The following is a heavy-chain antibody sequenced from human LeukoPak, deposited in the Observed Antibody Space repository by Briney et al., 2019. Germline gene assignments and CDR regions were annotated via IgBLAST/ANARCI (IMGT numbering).Heavy chain of an antibody. J-gene: IGHJ5*02. CDR3: AKDFRYCSGGGCYGWFDP. Sequence: GGSLRLSCAASGFTFSSYAMTWVRQAPGRGLEWISSISSSGGSTYYADSVKGRWTISRDNSKNTLYLQMNSLRGEDTAIYYCAKDFRYCSGGGCYGWFDPWGQGTLVTVSS. CDR2: ISSSGGST. CDR1: GFTFSSYA. D-gene: IGHD2-15*01. V-gene: IGHV3-23*01.